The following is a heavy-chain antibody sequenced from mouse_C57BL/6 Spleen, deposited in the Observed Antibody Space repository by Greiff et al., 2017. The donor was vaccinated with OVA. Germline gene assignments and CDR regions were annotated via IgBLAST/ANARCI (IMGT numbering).Heavy chain of an antibody. CDR2: ISYDGSN. J-gene: IGHJ3*01. Sequence: ESGPGLVKPSQSLSLTCSVTGYSITSGYYWNWIRQFPGNKLEWMGYISYDGSNNYNPSLKNRISITRDTSKNQFFLKLNSVTTEDTATYYCARGSSYLAYWGQGTLVTVSA. CDR3: ARGSSYLAY. V-gene: IGHV3-6*01. CDR1: GYSITSGYY. D-gene: IGHD1-1*01.